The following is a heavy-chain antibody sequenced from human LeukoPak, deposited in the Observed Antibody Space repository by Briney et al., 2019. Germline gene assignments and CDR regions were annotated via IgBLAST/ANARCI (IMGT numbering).Heavy chain of an antibody. CDR1: GAFTSSRSYY. V-gene: IGHV4-39*07. Sequence: PSETLSLTCTVSGAFTSSRSYYWGWIRQPPGKRLEWIGSIYYSGSTYYNPSLKSRVTISIDTSKDQFSLRLNSVTAADTAVYYCATDHACSNGVCSYFDYWGQGTLDTVSS. CDR2: IYYSGST. D-gene: IGHD2-8*01. CDR3: ATDHACSNGVCSYFDY. J-gene: IGHJ4*02.